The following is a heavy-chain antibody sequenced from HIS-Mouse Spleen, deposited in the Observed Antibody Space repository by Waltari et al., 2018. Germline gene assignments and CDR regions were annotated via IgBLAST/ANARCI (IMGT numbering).Heavy chain of an antibody. CDR1: GFTFSSYW. V-gene: IGHV3-7*01. D-gene: IGHD1-26*01. CDR3: AREGDSGSYFDY. Sequence: EVQLVESGGGLVQPGGSLRLSCAASGFTFSSYWMSWVRQGPGKVLGGVANKKPDGSAKYYVDSVKGRFTISRDNAKNSLYLQINSLRAEDTAVYYCAREGDSGSYFDYWGQGTLVTVSS. CDR2: KKPDGSAK. J-gene: IGHJ4*02.